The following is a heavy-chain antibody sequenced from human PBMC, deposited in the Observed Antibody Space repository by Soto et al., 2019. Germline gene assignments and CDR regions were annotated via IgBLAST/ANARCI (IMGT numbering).Heavy chain of an antibody. CDR2: INPNSGGT. CDR3: ARGHCSGVSCYHYYSYCMDV. CDR1: GYTFTGYY. V-gene: IGHV1-2*02. J-gene: IGHJ6*02. D-gene: IGHD2-15*01. Sequence: ASVKVSCKASGYTFTGYYMHWVRQAPGQGLEWMGWINPNSGGTNYAQKFQGRVTMTRDTSISTAYMELSRMRSDDTAVDYCARGHCSGVSCYHYYSYCMDVWGQGTTVTVSS.